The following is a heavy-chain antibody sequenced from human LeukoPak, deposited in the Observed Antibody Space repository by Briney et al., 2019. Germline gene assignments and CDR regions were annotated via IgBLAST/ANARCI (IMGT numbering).Heavy chain of an antibody. D-gene: IGHD2-2*01. CDR1: GFTFSSYG. V-gene: IGHV3-30*02. CDR2: IRYDGSNK. J-gene: IGHJ4*02. CDR3: AKLSGYCSSTSCPRSGCCFDY. Sequence: PGGSLRLSCAASGFTFSSYGMHWVRQAPGKGLEWVAFIRYDGSNKYYADSVKGRFTISRDNSKNTLYLQMNSLRAEDTAVYYCAKLSGYCSSTSCPRSGCCFDYWGQGTLVTVSS.